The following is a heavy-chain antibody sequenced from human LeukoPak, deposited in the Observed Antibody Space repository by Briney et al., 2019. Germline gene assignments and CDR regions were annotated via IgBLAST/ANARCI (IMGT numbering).Heavy chain of an antibody. V-gene: IGHV3-48*03. CDR1: GFTFSSYE. CDR2: ISSSGSTI. D-gene: IGHD3-10*02. Sequence: GGSLRLSCAASGFTFSSYEMNWVRQAPGKGLEWVSYISSSGSTIYYADSVKGRFTISRDNAKNSLYLQMNSLRAEDTAVYYCARVMFPGGYYYGMDVWGKGTTVTVSS. CDR3: ARVMFPGGYYYGMDV. J-gene: IGHJ6*04.